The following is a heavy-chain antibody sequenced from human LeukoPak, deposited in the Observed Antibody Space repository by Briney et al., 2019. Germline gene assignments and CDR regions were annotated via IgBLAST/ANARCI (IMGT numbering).Heavy chain of an antibody. V-gene: IGHV1-2*04. J-gene: IGHJ6*02. CDR1: GYTFTGYY. Sequence: ASVKVSCKASGYTFTGYYMHWVRQAPGQGLEWMGWINPNSGGTNYAQKFQGWVTMTRDTSISTAYMELSRLRSDDTAVYYCARDLCSGGSCYPEWGMDVWGQGTTVTVSS. D-gene: IGHD2-15*01. CDR2: INPNSGGT. CDR3: ARDLCSGGSCYPEWGMDV.